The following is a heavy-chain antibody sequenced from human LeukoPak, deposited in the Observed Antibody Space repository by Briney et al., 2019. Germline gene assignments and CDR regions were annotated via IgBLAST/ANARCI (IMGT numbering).Heavy chain of an antibody. D-gene: IGHD3-16*01. J-gene: IGHJ4*02. CDR3: ARGRGLDY. CDR2: IKQDGSEK. Sequence: PGGSLRLSCAASGLTFRSYLMSWVRQAPGKGLEWVANIKQDGSEKYYVDSVKGRFTISRDNAKNSLYLQMNSLTAEDTAVYYCARGRGLDYWGQGTLVTVSS. CDR1: GLTFRSYL. V-gene: IGHV3-7*04.